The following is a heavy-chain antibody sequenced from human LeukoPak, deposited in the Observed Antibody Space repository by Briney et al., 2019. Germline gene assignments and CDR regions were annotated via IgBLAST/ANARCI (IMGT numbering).Heavy chain of an antibody. D-gene: IGHD3-3*01. V-gene: IGHV3-23*01. CDR3: AKTYYDFWSGYPYPGDYYYGMDV. J-gene: IGHJ6*02. CDR1: GFTFSSYA. Sequence: PGGSLRLSCAASGFTFSSYAMSWVRQAPGKGLEWVSAISGSGGSTYYADSVKGRFTISRDNSKNTLYLQMNSLGAEDTAVYYCAKTYYDFWSGYPYPGDYYYGMDVWGQGTTVTVSS. CDR2: ISGSGGST.